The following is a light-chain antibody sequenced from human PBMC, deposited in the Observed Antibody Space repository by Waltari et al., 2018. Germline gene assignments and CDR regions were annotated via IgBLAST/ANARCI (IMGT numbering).Light chain of an antibody. J-gene: IGLJ3*02. V-gene: IGLV2-14*01. CDR1: NSDVGAYNS. CDR2: EVS. Sequence: QSALTQPASESGSPGQSIPISCTGPNSDVGAYNSVTWYQQHPGKVPKRMIYEVSNRPSGVSNRFSGSKSGNTASLTISGLQAEDEGDYYCSSYSGTSTWVFGGGTKLTVL. CDR3: SSYSGTSTWV.